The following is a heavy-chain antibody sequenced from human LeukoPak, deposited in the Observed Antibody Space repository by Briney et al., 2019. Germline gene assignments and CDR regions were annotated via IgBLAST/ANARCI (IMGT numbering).Heavy chain of an antibody. Sequence: GGSLRLSCAASGFTFSSYGMHWVRQAPGKGLEWVAVIWYDGSNKYYADSVKGRFTISRDNSKNTLYLQMNSLRAEDTAVYYCARDRYFDWLAFDYWGQGTLVTVSS. D-gene: IGHD3-9*01. J-gene: IGHJ4*02. CDR3: ARDRYFDWLAFDY. V-gene: IGHV3-33*01. CDR1: GFTFSSYG. CDR2: IWYDGSNK.